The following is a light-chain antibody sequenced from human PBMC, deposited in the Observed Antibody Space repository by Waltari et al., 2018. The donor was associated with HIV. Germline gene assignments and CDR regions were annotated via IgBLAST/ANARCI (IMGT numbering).Light chain of an antibody. J-gene: IGLJ1*01. CDR2: RNN. V-gene: IGLV1-47*01. Sequence: QSVLTQPPSASGTPGQRVTISCSGSSSNIGSNYVYWYQQLPGTAPKIFIYRNNQRPSGVPDRFSGSKSGTSASLAISGLRSEDEADYYCAAWDESLSGYVFGTGTKVTVL. CDR1: SSNIGSNY. CDR3: AAWDESLSGYV.